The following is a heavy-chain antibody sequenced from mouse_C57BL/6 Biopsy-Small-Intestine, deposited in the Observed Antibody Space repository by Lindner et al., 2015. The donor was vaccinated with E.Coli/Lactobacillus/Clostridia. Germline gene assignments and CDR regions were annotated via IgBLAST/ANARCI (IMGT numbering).Heavy chain of an antibody. V-gene: IGHV1-81*01. CDR1: GYTFTSYG. Sequence: VQLQESGAELARPGASVKLSCKASGYTFTSYGISWVKQRTGQGLEWIGEILPGSYTNYNEKFKGKATFTADASSNTAYMQLSSLTTEDSAIYYCANYYGSSPYFVMDYWGQGTSVTVSS. D-gene: IGHD1-1*01. CDR3: ANYYGSSPYFVMDY. CDR2: ILPGSYT. J-gene: IGHJ4*01.